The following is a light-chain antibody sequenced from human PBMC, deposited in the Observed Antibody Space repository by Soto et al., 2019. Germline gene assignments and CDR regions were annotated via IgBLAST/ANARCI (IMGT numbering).Light chain of an antibody. J-gene: IGKJ2*01. CDR1: QSVSSSY. Sequence: EIVLTQSPGTLSLSPGERATLSCRASQSVSSSYLAWYQQKPGQAPRLLIFAASSRATGIPDRFSGSVSGTDFTLTISRLEPEDFAVYYCQQYGSSPYTFGQGTKLEIK. CDR3: QQYGSSPYT. CDR2: AAS. V-gene: IGKV3-20*01.